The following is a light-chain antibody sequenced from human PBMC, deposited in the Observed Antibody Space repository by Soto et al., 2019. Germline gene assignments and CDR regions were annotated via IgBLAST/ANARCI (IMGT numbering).Light chain of an antibody. CDR1: QSVLYSANNKNY. CDR2: WAS. V-gene: IGKV4-1*01. CDR3: QQYFITPYT. Sequence: DIVLTQSPDSLAVSLGERVTVTCTSSQSVLYSANNKNYLAWYQQKPGQPPKLLIYWASTRESGVPDRFSGSGSWTDFTLTISSLQAEDVALYHCQQYFITPYTFGQGTKLEIK. J-gene: IGKJ2*01.